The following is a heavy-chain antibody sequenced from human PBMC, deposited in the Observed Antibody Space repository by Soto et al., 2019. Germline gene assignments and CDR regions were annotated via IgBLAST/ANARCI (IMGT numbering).Heavy chain of an antibody. CDR1: DGSISGYY. V-gene: IGHV4-59*01. J-gene: IGHJ4*02. CDR3: ARAGWSSNWYFDY. D-gene: IGHD6-13*01. Sequence: SETLSLTCTVSDGSISGYYWSWIPQPPGKGLEWIGYIFYSGITNYSPSLKSRVTISVDTSKNQFSLNLSSVTAADTAVYYCARAGWSSNWYFDYWGQGSLVTVST. CDR2: IFYSGIT.